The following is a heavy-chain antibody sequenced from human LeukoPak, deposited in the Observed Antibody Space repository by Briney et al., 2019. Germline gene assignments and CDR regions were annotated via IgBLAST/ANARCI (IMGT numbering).Heavy chain of an antibody. CDR1: GDSVSSNTAG. Sequence: PSQTLSLTCAISGDSVSSNTAGWNWIRQSPSSGLEWLGRTYYRSKWYNEYAVSVKSRITINPDTSKNQISLQLNSVTPEDTAVYYCASPEGYCSSTSCPGIDYWGQGTLVTVSS. V-gene: IGHV6-1*01. CDR2: TYYRSKWYN. J-gene: IGHJ4*02. D-gene: IGHD2-2*01. CDR3: ASPEGYCSSTSCPGIDY.